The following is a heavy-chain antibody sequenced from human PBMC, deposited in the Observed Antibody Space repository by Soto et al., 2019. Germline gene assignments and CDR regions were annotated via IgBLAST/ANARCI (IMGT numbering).Heavy chain of an antibody. V-gene: IGHV4-34*01. CDR1: GGSFSGYY. J-gene: IGHJ2*01. CDR2: INHSGST. CDR3: ARVDWGYWYFDL. Sequence: QVQLQQWGAGLFKPSETLSLTCAVYGGSFSGYYWSWIRQPPGKGLEWIGEINHSGSTNYNPSLKSRVTISVDTSKNQFSLKLSSVTAADTAVYYCARVDWGYWYFDLWGRGTLVTVSS. D-gene: IGHD7-27*01.